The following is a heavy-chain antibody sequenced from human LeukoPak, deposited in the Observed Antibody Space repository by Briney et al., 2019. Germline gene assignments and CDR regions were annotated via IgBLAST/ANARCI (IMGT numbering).Heavy chain of an antibody. Sequence: SETLSLTCPVSGGSISSSTNYWGWIRQPPGKGLEWIGSIYYSGSTYFNPSLKSRVTLSVDTSKNQFSLKLSSVTAADTAVYYCARHAYSSGWYFYDWVQGTLVTVSS. CDR1: GGSISSSTNY. V-gene: IGHV4-39*01. CDR3: ARHAYSSGWYFYD. CDR2: IYYSGST. J-gene: IGHJ4*02. D-gene: IGHD6-19*01.